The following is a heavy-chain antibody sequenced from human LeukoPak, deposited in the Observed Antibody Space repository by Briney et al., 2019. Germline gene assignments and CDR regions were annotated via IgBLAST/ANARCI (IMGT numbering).Heavy chain of an antibody. V-gene: IGHV4-38-2*02. CDR3: ARHGAPYSSSWYGYFQH. CDR2: IYHSGST. J-gene: IGHJ1*01. CDR1: GYSISSGYY. Sequence: SETLSLTCTVSGYSISSGYYWGWIRQPPGKGLEGIGSIYHSGSTYYNPSLKSRVTISVDTSKNQFSLKLSSVTAADTAVYYCARHGAPYSSSWYGYFQHWGQGTLVTVSS. D-gene: IGHD6-13*01.